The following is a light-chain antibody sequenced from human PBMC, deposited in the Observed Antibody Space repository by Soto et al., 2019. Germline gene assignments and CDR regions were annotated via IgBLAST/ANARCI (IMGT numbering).Light chain of an antibody. CDR1: QSISSY. J-gene: IGKJ2*01. V-gene: IGKV1-39*01. CDR2: AAS. Sequence: DLQMTQSPSSLSASVGDRVTITCRASQSISSYLNWYQQKPGKAPKLLIYAASSLQSGVPSRFSAGGAGTDFTLTISSLQPADFATEYCQQSYSTPMYPFGQGTKVEIK. CDR3: QQSYSTPMYP.